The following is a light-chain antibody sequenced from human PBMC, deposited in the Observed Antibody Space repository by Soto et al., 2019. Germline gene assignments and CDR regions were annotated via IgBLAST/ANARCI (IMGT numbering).Light chain of an antibody. Sequence: EIVMTQSPATLSVSPGERATLSCRASQSVSSNLAWYQQKPGQAPRLLIYGASTRVAGFPARFSGSGSGTEFTVTIISLQSEDFAVYYCQQYNNWPPLTFGGGTKVEIK. V-gene: IGKV3-15*01. J-gene: IGKJ4*01. CDR2: GAS. CDR3: QQYNNWPPLT. CDR1: QSVSSN.